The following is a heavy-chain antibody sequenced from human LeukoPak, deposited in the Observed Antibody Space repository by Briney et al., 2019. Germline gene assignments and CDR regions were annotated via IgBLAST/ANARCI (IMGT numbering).Heavy chain of an antibody. V-gene: IGHV3-7*01. D-gene: IGHD3-3*01. J-gene: IGHJ4*02. Sequence: GGSLRLSRAAAGFTFSSYWMSWVRQAPGKGLEWVATIKQDGSEKYYVDSVKGRFTISRDNAKNSLYLQMNSLRAEDTAVYYCARDRSTDFWSGYYTNYFDYWGQGTLVTVSS. CDR1: GFTFSSYW. CDR2: IKQDGSEK. CDR3: ARDRSTDFWSGYYTNYFDY.